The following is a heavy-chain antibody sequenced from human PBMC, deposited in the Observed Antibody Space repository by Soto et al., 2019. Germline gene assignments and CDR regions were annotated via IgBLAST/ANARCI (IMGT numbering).Heavy chain of an antibody. CDR1: GGSISSGDYD. V-gene: IGHV4-30-4*01. J-gene: IGHJ4*02. CDR2: IDNSGNT. Sequence: QVQLQESGPGLVEPSQTLSLTCTVSGGSISSGDYDWSWIRQPPGKDLEWIGHIDNSGNTYSNPSLKSRVTISVDTSKNQFSLKLSSVTAADTAVYYCARGPSGDKVDYWGQGTLVTVSS. D-gene: IGHD1-26*01. CDR3: ARGPSGDKVDY.